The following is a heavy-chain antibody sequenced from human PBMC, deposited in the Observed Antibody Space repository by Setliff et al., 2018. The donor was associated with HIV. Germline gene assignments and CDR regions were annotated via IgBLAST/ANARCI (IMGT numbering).Heavy chain of an antibody. CDR3: TKGSGTIFGVAGDDAFDI. CDR1: GFTFDDYA. CDR2: ISWDSGSI. V-gene: IGHV3-9*03. Sequence: PGGSMRLSCAASGFTFDDYAMHWVRQAPGKGLEWVSGISWDSGSIDYADSVKGRFTISRDNAKNSLYLQMNSLRAEDMALYYCTKGSGTIFGVAGDDAFDIWGHGTMVTVSS. D-gene: IGHD3-3*01. J-gene: IGHJ3*02.